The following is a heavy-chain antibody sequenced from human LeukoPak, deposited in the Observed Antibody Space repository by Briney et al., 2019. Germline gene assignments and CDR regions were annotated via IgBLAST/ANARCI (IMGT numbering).Heavy chain of an antibody. J-gene: IGHJ4*02. CDR2: IASDGSST. V-gene: IGHV3-74*01. D-gene: IGHD4-23*01. CDR3: ARGRPHGNDY. CDR1: GFAFTNAW. Sequence: GGSLRLSCAASGFAFTNAWMNWVRQAPGKGLVWVSRIASDGSSTTYADSVKGRFSISRDNAKNTLYLQMNSLRVEDTAVYYCARGRPHGNDYWGQGTLVTVSS.